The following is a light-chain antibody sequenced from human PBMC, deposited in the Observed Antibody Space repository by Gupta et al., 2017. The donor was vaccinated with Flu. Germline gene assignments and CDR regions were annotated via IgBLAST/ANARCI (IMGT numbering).Light chain of an antibody. CDR1: QSISRY. V-gene: IGKV1-39*01. CDR2: AAS. Sequence: DIQMTQSPSSLSASVGDRVTITCRASQSISRYLNWYQQKPGKAPKVLIYAASSLQSGVPSRFSGRGSRTDFSLTISRPQPEDLPTYYCQQRDTTPWTFSQGTKVETK. J-gene: IGKJ1*01. CDR3: QQRDTTPWT.